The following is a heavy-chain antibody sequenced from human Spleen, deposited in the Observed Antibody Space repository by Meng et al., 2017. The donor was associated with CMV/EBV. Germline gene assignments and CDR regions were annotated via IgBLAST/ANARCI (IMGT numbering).Heavy chain of an antibody. D-gene: IGHD2-2*01. Sequence: GESLKISCAASGFTVSSNYMSWVRQAPGKGLKWVSVIYSGGSTYYADSVKGRFTISRDNSKNTLYLQMNSLRAEDTAVYYCARVPTLCSSTSCYSGWGYYYYGMDVWGQGTTVTVSS. J-gene: IGHJ6*02. CDR2: IYSGGST. CDR3: ARVPTLCSSTSCYSGWGYYYYGMDV. V-gene: IGHV3-53*01. CDR1: GFTVSSNY.